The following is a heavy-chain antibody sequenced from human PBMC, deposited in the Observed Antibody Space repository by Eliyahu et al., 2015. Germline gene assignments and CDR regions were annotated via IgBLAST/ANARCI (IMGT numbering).Heavy chain of an antibody. V-gene: IGHV3-23*01. Sequence: DVQLLESGGGLVQPGGSLRLSCAASGFIFDNYAXXWLRQAPGKGLEWVSTINSGTQRTFYADSVKGRFTVSRDNSEKTLYLQMNSLRAEDTAIYYCAKEGWVDWGQGTLVTVSS. D-gene: IGHD1-26*01. CDR2: INSGTQRT. J-gene: IGHJ1*01. CDR1: GFIFDNYA. CDR3: AKEGWVD.